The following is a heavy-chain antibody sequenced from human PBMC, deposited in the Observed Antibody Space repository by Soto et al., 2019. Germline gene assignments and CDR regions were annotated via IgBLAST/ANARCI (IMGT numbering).Heavy chain of an antibody. CDR2: INAGNGNT. J-gene: IGHJ4*02. Sequence: ASVKVSCKASGYTFTSYAMHWVRQAPGQRLEWMGWINAGNGNTKYSQKFQGRVTITRDTSASTAYMELSSLRSEDTAVYYCERDQSVGKYRPLFCFDYWGQGTLVTVSS. D-gene: IGHD3-10*01. CDR1: GYTFTSYA. V-gene: IGHV1-3*01. CDR3: ERDQSVGKYRPLFCFDY.